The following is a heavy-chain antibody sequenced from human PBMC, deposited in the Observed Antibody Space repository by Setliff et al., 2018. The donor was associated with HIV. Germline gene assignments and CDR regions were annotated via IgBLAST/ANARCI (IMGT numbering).Heavy chain of an antibody. D-gene: IGHD3-16*01. CDR1: GFTFSSYG. V-gene: IGHV3-30*02. J-gene: IGHJ6*02. CDR3: AKDNDYVWGSFSAASKGRYGMDV. CDR2: IRYDGSNK. Sequence: HPGGSLRLSCAASGFTFSSYGMHWVRQAPGKGLEWVAFIRYDGSNKYYADSVKGRFTISRDNSKNTPYLQMNSLRAEDTAVYYCAKDNDYVWGSFSAASKGRYGMDVWGQGTTVTVSS.